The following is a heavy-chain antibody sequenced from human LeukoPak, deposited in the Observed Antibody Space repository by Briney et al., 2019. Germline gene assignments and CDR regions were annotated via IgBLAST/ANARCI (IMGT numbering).Heavy chain of an antibody. CDR3: ARGSGYYSYDAFDI. CDR1: GFTFSSYW. J-gene: IGHJ3*02. D-gene: IGHD3-22*01. CDR2: INRDGSST. Sequence: GGSLRLSCAASGFTFSSYWMHWVRQVPGKGLVWVSRINRDGSSTSYADSVKGRCTISRDNAKNTLYLQMNSLRAGDTAVYYCARGSGYYSYDAFDIWGQGTMVTVSP. V-gene: IGHV3-74*01.